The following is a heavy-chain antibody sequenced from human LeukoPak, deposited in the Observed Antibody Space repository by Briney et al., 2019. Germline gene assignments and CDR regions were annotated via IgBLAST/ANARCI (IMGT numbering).Heavy chain of an antibody. CDR1: GFTFSSYA. CDR2: ISYDGSNK. CDR3: ARGLEYSSSSDY. D-gene: IGHD6-6*01. Sequence: PGGSLRLSCAASGFTFSSYAIHWVRQAPGKGLEWVAVISYDGSNKYYADSVKGRFTISRDNSKNTLYLQMNSLRAEDTAVYYCARGLEYSSSSDYWGQGTLVTVSS. J-gene: IGHJ4*02. V-gene: IGHV3-30-3*01.